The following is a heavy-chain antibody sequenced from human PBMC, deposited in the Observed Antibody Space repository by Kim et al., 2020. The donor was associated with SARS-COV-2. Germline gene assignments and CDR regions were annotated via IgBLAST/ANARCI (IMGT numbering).Heavy chain of an antibody. D-gene: IGHD1-26*01. CDR2: IRDSGTTL. J-gene: IGHJ6*03. CDR3: ARVQWGDYFYYMDV. Sequence: GGSLRLSCAASGFTFRDFYMTWIRQAPVKGLEWLSYIRDSGTTLFYADSLRGRFTISRDNARNSLYLQMNSLRAEDTAVYYCARVQWGDYFYYMDVWGRGTTVTVSS. CDR1: GFTFRDFY. V-gene: IGHV3-11*01.